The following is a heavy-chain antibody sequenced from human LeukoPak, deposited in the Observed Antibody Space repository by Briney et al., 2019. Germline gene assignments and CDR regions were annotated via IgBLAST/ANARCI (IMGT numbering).Heavy chain of an antibody. D-gene: IGHD3-10*01. J-gene: IGHJ4*01. Sequence: PSQTLSLTCTVSGGSISSGDYYWNWIRQPPEKGLEWNGYIYYSRNTFYNPSLKSRVTISADTSNNQFSLKLSSVTAADTAVYYCARDHGSINSGSLDHWGHGTLITVSS. CDR2: IYYSRNT. CDR1: GGSISSGDYY. V-gene: IGHV4-30-4*01. CDR3: ARDHGSINSGSLDH.